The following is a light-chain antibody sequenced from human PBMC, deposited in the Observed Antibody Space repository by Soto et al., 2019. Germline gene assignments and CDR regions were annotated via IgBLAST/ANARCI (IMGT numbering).Light chain of an antibody. V-gene: IGKV3-15*01. CDR1: QSVSIK. CDR3: QQYNNWPPYT. J-gene: IGKJ2*01. Sequence: EIVMTQSLATLSVSPGERATLSCRASQSVSIKLAWYQQKPGQAPRLLIYDASTRATGIPARFSGSGSGTEFPLTISRLQSEDFAIYYCQQYNNWPPYTFGQGTKLEIK. CDR2: DAS.